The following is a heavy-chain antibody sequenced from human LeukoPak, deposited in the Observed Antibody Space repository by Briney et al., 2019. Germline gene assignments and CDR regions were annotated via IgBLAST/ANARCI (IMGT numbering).Heavy chain of an antibody. Sequence: PGGSLRLSCAASGFTFSSYGMHWVRQAPGRGLEWVAFIRYDGSNEYYADSVKGRFTISRDNAKSSLYLQMSSLRVEDTAVYYCARDIPRGASHLDYWGQGTLVTVSS. CDR1: GFTFSSYG. V-gene: IGHV3-30*02. CDR2: IRYDGSNE. D-gene: IGHD1-26*01. CDR3: ARDIPRGASHLDY. J-gene: IGHJ4*02.